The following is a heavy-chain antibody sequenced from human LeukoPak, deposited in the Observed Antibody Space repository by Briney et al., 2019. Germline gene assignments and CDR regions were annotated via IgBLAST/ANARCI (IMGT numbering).Heavy chain of an antibody. D-gene: IGHD3-9*01. CDR1: GFTFSSYA. CDR2: ISYDGSNK. CDR3: ARDRDYDISVGGYSDY. V-gene: IGHV3-30-3*01. J-gene: IGHJ4*02. Sequence: GGSLRLSCAASGFTFSSYAMHWVRQAPGKGLEWVAVISYDGSNKYYADSVKGRFTFSRDNSKNTLYLQMSSLRAEDTAVYYCARDRDYDISVGGYSDYWGQGTLVTVSS.